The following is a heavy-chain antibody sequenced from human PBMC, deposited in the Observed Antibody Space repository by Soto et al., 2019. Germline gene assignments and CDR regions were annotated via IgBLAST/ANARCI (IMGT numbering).Heavy chain of an antibody. CDR2: ISAYNGNT. CDR1: GYTFTNYG. D-gene: IGHD1-26*01. CDR3: ARIVGADRRWFDP. Sequence: ASVKVSCKASGYTFTNYGLTWVRQAPGQGLEWMGWISAYNGNTNYAQKLQGRVTMTTDTSTTTAYMELRSLRSDDTAVYYCARIVGADRRWFDPWGQGTLVTVSS. V-gene: IGHV1-18*01. J-gene: IGHJ5*02.